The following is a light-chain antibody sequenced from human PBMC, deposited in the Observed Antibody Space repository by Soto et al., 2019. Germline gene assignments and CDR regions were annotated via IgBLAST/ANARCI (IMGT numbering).Light chain of an antibody. CDR1: SSDVGSYNL. Sequence: QSALTQPASVSGSPGQSITISCTGTSSDVGSYNLVSWYQQHPGKAPKLMIYEGSKRPSGVSNRFSGSKSGNTASLTISGLQAEDEADYYCSSYTGSNTQVFGTGTKVTVL. J-gene: IGLJ1*01. CDR2: EGS. V-gene: IGLV2-14*02. CDR3: SSYTGSNTQV.